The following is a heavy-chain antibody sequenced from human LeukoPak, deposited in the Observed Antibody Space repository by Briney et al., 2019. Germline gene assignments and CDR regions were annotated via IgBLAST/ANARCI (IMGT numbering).Heavy chain of an antibody. V-gene: IGHV4-30-4*08. CDR2: IYYSGST. D-gene: IGHD6-13*01. J-gene: IGHJ6*03. CDR1: GGSISSGDYY. CDR3: ASLAAAGIMYYYYMDV. Sequence: SQTLSLTCTVSGGSISSGDYYWSWIRQPPGKGLEWIGYIYYSGSTYYNPSLKSRVTISVDTSKNQFSLKLSSVTAADTAVYYCASLAAAGIMYYYYMDVWGKGTTVTVSS.